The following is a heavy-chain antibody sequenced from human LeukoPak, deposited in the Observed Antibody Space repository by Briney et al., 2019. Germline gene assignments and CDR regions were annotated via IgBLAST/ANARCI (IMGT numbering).Heavy chain of an antibody. CDR1: GYTFTSYA. J-gene: IGHJ4*02. D-gene: IGHD3-22*01. CDR3: ARHSSHSHFDY. CDR2: INTYNGNT. Sequence: ASVKVSCKASGYTFTSYAFSWVRQAPGQGLEWMGWINTYNGNTDYAQKLQGRVTMTTDTSTSTAYMELRSLRSDDTAVYYGARHSSHSHFDYWGQGTLVTVSS. V-gene: IGHV1-18*01.